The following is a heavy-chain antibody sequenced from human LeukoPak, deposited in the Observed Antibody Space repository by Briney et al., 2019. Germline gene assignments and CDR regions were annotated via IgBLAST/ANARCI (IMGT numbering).Heavy chain of an antibody. J-gene: IGHJ5*02. CDR2: ISGSSSYI. D-gene: IGHD2-2*02. CDR1: GFTFSSYS. Sequence: GGSLRLSCAASGFTFSSYSMNWVRQAPGKGLEWVSSISGSSSYIYYADSVKGRLTISRDNAKNSLYLQMNSLRAEDTAVYYCARDTGYCSSTSCYTSNWFDPWGQGTLVTVSS. CDR3: ARDTGYCSSTSCYTSNWFDP. V-gene: IGHV3-21*01.